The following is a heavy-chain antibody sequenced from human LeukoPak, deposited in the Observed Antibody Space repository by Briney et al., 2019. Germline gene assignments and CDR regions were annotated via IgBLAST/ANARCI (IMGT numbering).Heavy chain of an antibody. J-gene: IGHJ4*02. CDR1: GFTVSSNY. Sequence: GGSLRLSCAASGFTVSSNYMCWVRQAPGKGLEWVSVISSGGSTYYADSVKGRFTVSRDNSKNTVYLQMNSLRAEDTAVYFCAREGIDYYDKSGYVYWGQGTLVTVSS. CDR2: ISSGGST. CDR3: AREGIDYYDKSGYVY. V-gene: IGHV3-53*01. D-gene: IGHD3-22*01.